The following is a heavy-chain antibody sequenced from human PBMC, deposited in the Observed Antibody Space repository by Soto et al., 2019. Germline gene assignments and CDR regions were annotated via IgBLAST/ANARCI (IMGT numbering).Heavy chain of an antibody. CDR1: GFTFSSYA. CDR3: ARDRGNRGSFDY. Sequence: GGSLRLSCAASGFTFSSYAMHWVRQAPGKGLEWVAVISYDGSNKYYADSVKGRFTISRDNSKHALYLQMNSLRAEDTAVYYCARDRGNRGSFDYWGQGTLVTVSS. V-gene: IGHV3-30-3*01. D-gene: IGHD3-10*01. CDR2: ISYDGSNK. J-gene: IGHJ4*02.